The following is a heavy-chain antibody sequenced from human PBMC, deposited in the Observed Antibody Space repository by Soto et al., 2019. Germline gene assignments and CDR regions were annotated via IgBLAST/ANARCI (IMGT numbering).Heavy chain of an antibody. CDR1: GGSISSYY. J-gene: IGHJ4*02. CDR2: IYYSGST. V-gene: IGHV4-59*01. D-gene: IGHD2-21*01. CDR3: ARYSALQFDY. Sequence: PETLSLTCTVSGGSISSYYWSWIRQPPGKGLEWIGYIYYSGSTNYNPSLKSRVTISVDTSKNQFSLKLSSVTAADTAVYYCARYSALQFDYWGQGTLVTVSS.